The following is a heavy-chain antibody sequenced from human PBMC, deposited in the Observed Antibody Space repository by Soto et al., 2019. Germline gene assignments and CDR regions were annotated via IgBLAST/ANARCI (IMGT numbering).Heavy chain of an antibody. Sequence: SETLSLTCTVSGGSISSGGYYWSWIRQPPGKGLEWIGYIYYSASTNYSPSLKSRVTISVDTSKNQFSLNLSSVTAADTAVYYCARHLPYCGGDCYSLDYWGQGTLVTVSS. D-gene: IGHD2-21*02. CDR3: ARHLPYCGGDCYSLDY. CDR1: GGSISSGGYY. CDR2: IYYSAST. J-gene: IGHJ4*02. V-gene: IGHV4-61*08.